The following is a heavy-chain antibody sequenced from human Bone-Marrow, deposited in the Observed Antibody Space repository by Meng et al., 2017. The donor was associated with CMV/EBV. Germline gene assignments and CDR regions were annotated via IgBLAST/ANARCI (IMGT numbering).Heavy chain of an antibody. CDR2: IDWDDDK. V-gene: IGHV2-70*20. CDR1: GFSLSTTGMC. CDR3: ARSPRAAAPFYYFDF. J-gene: IGHJ4*02. D-gene: IGHD6-6*01. Sequence: SGPTLVKPTQPLTLTCTFSGFSLSTTGMCVGWVRQPPGKALEWLALIDWDDDKFYSASLKTGLAISKDTSKNQVVLTMTNMDPVDTATYYCARSPRAAAPFYYFDFWGQGTLVTSSS.